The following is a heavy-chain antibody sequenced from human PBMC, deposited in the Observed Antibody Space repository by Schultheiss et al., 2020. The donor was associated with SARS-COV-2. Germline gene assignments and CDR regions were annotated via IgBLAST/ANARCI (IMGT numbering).Heavy chain of an antibody. J-gene: IGHJ3*02. CDR3: ARDLRGAFDI. CDR1: GFTFSSYA. V-gene: IGHV3-23*01. CDR2: ISMSGGST. Sequence: GGSLRLSCAASGFTFSSYAISWVRQAPGKGLEWVSAISMSGGSTYYADSVKGRFTISRDNSKNTLYLQMNSLRAEDTAVYYCARDLRGAFDIWGQGTMVTVSS.